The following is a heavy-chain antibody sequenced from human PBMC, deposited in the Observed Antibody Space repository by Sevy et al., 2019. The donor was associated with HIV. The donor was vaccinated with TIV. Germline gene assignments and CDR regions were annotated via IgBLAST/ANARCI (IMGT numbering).Heavy chain of an antibody. J-gene: IGHJ6*02. Sequence: GGSLRLSCAASGFTFSSYGMHWVRQAPGKGLEWVAVIWYDGSNKYYADSVKGRFTISRDNSKNTLYLQMNSLRAEDTALYYCARGVPTYYDFLSGYYTGQNYYYGMDVWGQGTTVTVSS. CDR2: IWYDGSNK. CDR3: ARGVPTYYDFLSGYYTGQNYYYGMDV. CDR1: GFTFSSYG. D-gene: IGHD3-3*01. V-gene: IGHV3-33*01.